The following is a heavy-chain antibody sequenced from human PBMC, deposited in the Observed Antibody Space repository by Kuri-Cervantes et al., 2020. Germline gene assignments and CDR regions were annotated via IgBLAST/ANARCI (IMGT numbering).Heavy chain of an antibody. CDR2: ISYDGSNK. CDR1: GFTFSSYA. CDR3: ARDCSSAAEGCAYGMDV. D-gene: IGHD2-15*01. Sequence: GGSLRLSCAASGFTFSSYAMHWVRQAPGKGLEWVAVISYDGSNKYYADSVKGRFTISRDNSKNTLYLQMGSLRAGDTAVYYCARDCSSAAEGCAYGMDVWGQGTTVTVSS. J-gene: IGHJ6*02. V-gene: IGHV3-30*14.